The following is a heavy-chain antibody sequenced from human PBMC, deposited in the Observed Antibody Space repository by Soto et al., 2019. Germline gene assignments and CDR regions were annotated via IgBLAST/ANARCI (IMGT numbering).Heavy chain of an antibody. CDR3: ARDPYNSSQGWFDP. CDR2: INHSGST. CDR1: GGSFSGYY. V-gene: IGHV4-34*01. J-gene: IGHJ5*02. Sequence: QVQLQQWGAGLLKPSETLSLTCAVYGGSFSGYYWSWIRQPPGKGLEWIGEINHSGSTNYNPSLTRRVTISVDTTKNQVALKLSSVTAADTAVYYCARDPYNSSQGWFDPWGQGTLVTVSS. D-gene: IGHD1-20*01.